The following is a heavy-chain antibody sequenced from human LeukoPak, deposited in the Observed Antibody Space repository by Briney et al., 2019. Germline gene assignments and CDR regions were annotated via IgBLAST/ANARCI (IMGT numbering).Heavy chain of an antibody. CDR2: IYSSGST. Sequence: SETLSLTCTVSGGSISSYYWSWIRQPAGKGLEWIGRIYSSGSTNYNPSLKSRVTISVDTSKNQFSLKLSSVTAADTAVYYCASLYSSSSGDYYYYYMDVWGKGTTVTVSS. CDR1: GGSISSYY. V-gene: IGHV4-4*07. CDR3: ASLYSSSSGDYYYYYMDV. J-gene: IGHJ6*03. D-gene: IGHD6-6*01.